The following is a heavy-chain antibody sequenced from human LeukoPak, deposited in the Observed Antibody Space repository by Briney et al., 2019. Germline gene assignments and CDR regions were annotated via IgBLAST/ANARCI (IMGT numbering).Heavy chain of an antibody. CDR3: ARGGILYGMDV. V-gene: IGHV3-23*01. Sequence: GGSLRLSCAASGFTFSSYSMNWVRQAPGKGLEWVSAISGSGGNTYYADSVKGRFTISRDNSKNTLYLQMNSLRAEDTAAYYCARGGILYGMDVWGQGTTVTVSS. D-gene: IGHD6-13*01. CDR1: GFTFSSYS. CDR2: ISGSGGNT. J-gene: IGHJ6*02.